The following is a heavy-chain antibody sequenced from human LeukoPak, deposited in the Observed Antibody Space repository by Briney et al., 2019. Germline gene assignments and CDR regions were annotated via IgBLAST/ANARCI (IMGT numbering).Heavy chain of an antibody. V-gene: IGHV3-64*01. CDR3: ARRFGDPTYMDV. Sequence: GGSLRLSCAASGFTFSSYGMHWVRQAPRKGLEYVSVISSNGGSTYYANSVKGRFTISRDNSKNTLYLQMGSLRAEDMAVYYCARRFGDPTYMDVWGQGTTVTVSS. J-gene: IGHJ6*02. CDR2: ISSNGGST. CDR1: GFTFSSYG. D-gene: IGHD3-10*01.